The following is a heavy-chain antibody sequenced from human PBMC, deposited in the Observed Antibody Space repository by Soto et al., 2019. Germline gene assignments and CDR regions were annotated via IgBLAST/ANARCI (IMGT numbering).Heavy chain of an antibody. CDR2: IYESGSI. CDR3: ARSGRSGYYYYYGMEV. CDR1: GDSISGYY. D-gene: IGHD1-26*01. V-gene: IGHV4-59*13. Sequence: SETLSLNCTVSGDSISGYYWSGIRQPPGKGLEWIGYIYESGSINYKPSLKSRVTMSIDTSKNQFYLKLISVSAADTAVYYCARSGRSGYYYYYGMEVWGQGNTVTVS. J-gene: IGHJ6*02.